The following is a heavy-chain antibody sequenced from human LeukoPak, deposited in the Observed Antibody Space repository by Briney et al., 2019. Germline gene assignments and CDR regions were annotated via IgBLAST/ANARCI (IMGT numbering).Heavy chain of an antibody. CDR3: AGLSRGSSSWYGKYNWFDP. Sequence: SVKVSCKASGGTFSSYAISWVRQAPGQGLEWMGGIIPIFGTANYAQKFQGRVTITTDESTSIAYMELSSLRSEDTAVYYCAGLSRGSSSWYGKYNWFDPWGQGTLVTVSS. CDR1: GGTFSSYA. J-gene: IGHJ5*02. V-gene: IGHV1-69*05. D-gene: IGHD6-13*01. CDR2: IIPIFGTA.